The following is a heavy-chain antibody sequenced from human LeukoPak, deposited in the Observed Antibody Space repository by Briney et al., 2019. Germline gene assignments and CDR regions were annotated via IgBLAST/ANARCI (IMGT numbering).Heavy chain of an antibody. CDR3: AKVARITMIVEAFDY. D-gene: IGHD3-22*01. CDR2: ISYDGSNK. Sequence: GGSLRLSCAASGFTFSSYGMHWVRQAPGKGLEWVAVISYDGSNKYYADSVKRRFTISRDNSKNTLYLQMNSLRSQHTAVYHCAKVARITMIVEAFDYWGQGTLVTVSS. V-gene: IGHV3-30*18. CDR1: GFTFSSYG. J-gene: IGHJ4*02.